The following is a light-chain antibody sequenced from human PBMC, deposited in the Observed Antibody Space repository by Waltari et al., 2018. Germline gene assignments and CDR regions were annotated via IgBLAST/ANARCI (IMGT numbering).Light chain of an antibody. CDR3: QQRGKWPPT. CDR1: QSVSTY. Sequence: EIVLTQSPATLSLSPGERATLSCRASQSVSTYVAWYQQKPGQAPRLLIYDASNRATGIPARFSGSGSGTDFTLTISSLEPEDFAVYYCQQRGKWPPTFGQGTKLEIK. V-gene: IGKV3-11*01. J-gene: IGKJ2*01. CDR2: DAS.